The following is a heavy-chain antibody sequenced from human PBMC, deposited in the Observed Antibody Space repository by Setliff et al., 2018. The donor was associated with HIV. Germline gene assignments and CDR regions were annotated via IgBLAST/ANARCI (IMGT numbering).Heavy chain of an antibody. Sequence: SVKVSCKASGYTFTKYAMNWVRQAPGQGLEWMGGIIPIFGPANYAQKFQDRVTITTDESTSTAYMELSSLKSEDTAVYYCARGFEVASSGWFDPWGQGTLVTVSS. D-gene: IGHD3-9*01. CDR3: ARGFEVASSGWFDP. J-gene: IGHJ5*02. CDR1: GYTFTKYA. CDR2: IIPIFGPA. V-gene: IGHV1-69*05.